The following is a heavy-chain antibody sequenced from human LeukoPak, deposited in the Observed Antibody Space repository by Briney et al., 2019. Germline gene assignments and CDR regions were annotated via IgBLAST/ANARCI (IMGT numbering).Heavy chain of an antibody. J-gene: IGHJ4*02. CDR1: GFTFSSYG. CDR2: IWYDGSNK. V-gene: IGHV3-33*01. CDR3: VRNLAVAGTCFDS. Sequence: GRSLRLSCAASGFTFSSYGMHWVRQAPGKGLEWVAVIWYDGSNKYYGDSVKGRFTISRDNSKNTLYLQMNSLRAEDTAVYYCVRNLAVAGTCFDSWGQGTLVTVSS. D-gene: IGHD6-19*01.